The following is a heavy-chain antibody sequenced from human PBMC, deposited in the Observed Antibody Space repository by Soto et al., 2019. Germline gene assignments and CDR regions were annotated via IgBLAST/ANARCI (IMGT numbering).Heavy chain of an antibody. CDR3: GRDLWGYCGADCYPLDV. J-gene: IGHJ6*02. CDR1: GVSISSYY. CDR2: MYNTGST. Sequence: SETLSLTCTVSGVSISSYYWSWIRQPPGKGLEWIGYMYNTGSTIYNPSLKSRVTISVDTSKNQFSLKLNSVTAADTAVYYCGRDLWGYCGADCYPLDVWGQGTTVTVSS. D-gene: IGHD2-21*02. V-gene: IGHV4-59*01.